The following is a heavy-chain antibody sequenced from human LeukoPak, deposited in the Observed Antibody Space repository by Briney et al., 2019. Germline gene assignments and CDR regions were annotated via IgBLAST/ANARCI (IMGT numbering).Heavy chain of an antibody. J-gene: IGHJ4*02. Sequence: GGSLRLSCAASGFTFSSYSMNWVRQAPGKGLEWVSSITSSSSYIYYADSVKGRFTISRHNAKNSLYLQLNSLRAEDTAVYYCARLYDDYTNGHFDSWGQGTLVTVSS. CDR2: ITSSSSYI. V-gene: IGHV3-21*01. CDR1: GFTFSSYS. D-gene: IGHD4-11*01. CDR3: ARLYDDYTNGHFDS.